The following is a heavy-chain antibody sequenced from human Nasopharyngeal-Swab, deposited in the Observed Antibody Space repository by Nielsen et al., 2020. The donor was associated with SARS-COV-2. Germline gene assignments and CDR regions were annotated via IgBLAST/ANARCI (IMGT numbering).Heavy chain of an antibody. V-gene: IGHV3-7*01. Sequence: GGSLRLSCAASGFTFSSYWMSWVRQAPGKGLEWVANIKQDGSEKYYVDSVKGRFTISRDNSKNTLYLQMNSLRAEDTAVYYCASQGGCSGWYSSAFCYYMDVWGKGTTVTVSS. CDR1: GFTFSSYW. CDR3: ASQGGCSGWYSSAFCYYMDV. D-gene: IGHD6-19*01. CDR2: IKQDGSEK. J-gene: IGHJ6*03.